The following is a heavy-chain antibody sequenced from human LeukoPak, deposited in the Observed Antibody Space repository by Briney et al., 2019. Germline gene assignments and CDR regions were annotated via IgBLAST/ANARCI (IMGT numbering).Heavy chain of an antibody. J-gene: IGHJ4*02. Sequence: ASVKVSCKASGYTFTSYGISWVRQAPGQGLEWMGWISAYNGNTNYAQKLQGRVTMTTDTSTSTAYMELSSLRSEDTAVYYCARKLHYYGSGSALDNWGQGTLVTVSS. CDR3: ARKLHYYGSGSALDN. CDR2: ISAYNGNT. D-gene: IGHD3-10*01. CDR1: GYTFTSYG. V-gene: IGHV1-18*01.